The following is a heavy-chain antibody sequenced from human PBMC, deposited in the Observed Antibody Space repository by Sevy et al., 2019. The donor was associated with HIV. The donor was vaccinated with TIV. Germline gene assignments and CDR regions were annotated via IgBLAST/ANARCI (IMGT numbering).Heavy chain of an antibody. CDR3: ARERNTYGQGYFDY. Sequence: GGSLRLSCEASGFTFSSYEMNWVRQAPGKGLEWVSYISSSGTTIKYADSVKGRFTISRDNAKNSLYMQMNSLRADDTAVYYCARERNTYGQGYFDYWGQGTLVTVSS. J-gene: IGHJ4*02. D-gene: IGHD1-1*01. V-gene: IGHV3-48*03. CDR1: GFTFSSYE. CDR2: ISSSGTTI.